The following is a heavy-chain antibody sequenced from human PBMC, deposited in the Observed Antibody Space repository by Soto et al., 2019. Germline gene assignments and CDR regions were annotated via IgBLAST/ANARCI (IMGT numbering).Heavy chain of an antibody. CDR1: GFTFSSYW. V-gene: IGHV3-74*01. CDR3: ARAPPTIFGVVIDY. CDR2: INSDGSST. J-gene: IGHJ4*02. D-gene: IGHD3-3*01. Sequence: GGSLRLSCAASGFTFSSYWMHWVRQAPGKGLVWVSRINSDGSSTSYADSVKGRFTISRDNAKNMLYLQMNSLRAEDTAVYYCARAPPTIFGVVIDYWGQGTLVTVSS.